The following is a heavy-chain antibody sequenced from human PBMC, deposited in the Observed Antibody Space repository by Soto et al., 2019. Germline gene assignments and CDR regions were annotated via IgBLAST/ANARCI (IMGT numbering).Heavy chain of an antibody. V-gene: IGHV4-59*01. CDR2: IYYSGST. CDR1: GGSISSYY. Sequence: SSETLSFTCTVSGGSISSYYWSWIRQPPGKGLEWIGYIYYSGSTNYNPSLKSRDTISVDTSKNQFSLKLSSVTAADTALYYCARTYGRNFDYWGQGTLVTVSS. CDR3: ARTYGRNFDY. D-gene: IGHD3-10*01. J-gene: IGHJ4*02.